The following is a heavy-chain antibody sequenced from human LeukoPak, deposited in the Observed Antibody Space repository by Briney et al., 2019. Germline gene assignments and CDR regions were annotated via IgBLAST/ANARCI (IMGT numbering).Heavy chain of an antibody. CDR2: ISPSGGST. CDR3: ARDRIRITMVRGVIRDAFDI. Sequence: ASVKVSCKAFGYTFTSNYMHWVRQAPGQGPEWMGVISPSGGSTTYAQKFQGRVTLTRDMSTSTDYLELSSLRSEDTAVYYCARDRIRITMVRGVIRDAFDIWGQGTMVTVSS. J-gene: IGHJ3*02. V-gene: IGHV1-46*01. D-gene: IGHD3-10*01. CDR1: GYTFTSNY.